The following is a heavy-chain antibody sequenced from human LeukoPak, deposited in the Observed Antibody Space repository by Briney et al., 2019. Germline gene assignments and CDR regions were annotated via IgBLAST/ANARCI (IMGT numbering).Heavy chain of an antibody. Sequence: ASVKVSCKASGYTFTNYGITWVRQAPGQGLEWMGWINTYNGNTNYAQNFQGRVTMTTDTSTSTASMELRSLRSDDTAVYYCARWYFYDSGGYSNWFDTWGQGTLVTVS. V-gene: IGHV1-18*01. CDR3: ARWYFYDSGGYSNWFDT. CDR2: INTYNGNT. J-gene: IGHJ5*02. D-gene: IGHD3-22*01. CDR1: GYTFTNYG.